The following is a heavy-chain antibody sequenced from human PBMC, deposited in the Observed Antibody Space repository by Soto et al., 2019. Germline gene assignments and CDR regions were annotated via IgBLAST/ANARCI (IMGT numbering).Heavy chain of an antibody. D-gene: IGHD1-1*01. Sequence: SETLSLTCTVSGGSISSYYWSWIRQPPGKGLEWIGYIYYTEYTNYNPSLKSRVTISVDTSNNQISLNVSSVTAADTAVFYCARRGAYNWNDNVDYWGQGTLVTVSS. J-gene: IGHJ4*02. CDR1: GGSISSYY. CDR2: IYYTEYT. CDR3: ARRGAYNWNDNVDY. V-gene: IGHV4-59*12.